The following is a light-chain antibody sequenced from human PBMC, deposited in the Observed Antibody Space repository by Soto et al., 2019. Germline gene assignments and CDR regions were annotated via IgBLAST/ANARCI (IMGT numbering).Light chain of an antibody. CDR3: VLYLASGISV. V-gene: IGLV8-61*01. CDR1: SGSVSTGYY. CDR2: STN. Sequence: QTVVTQEPSFSVSPGGTVTLTCGLSSGSVSTGYYPSWYQQTPGQAPRTLIYSTNTRSSGVPDRFSGSILGNKAALTITGAPADDESDYYCVLYLASGISVFGGGTKLTVL. J-gene: IGLJ2*01.